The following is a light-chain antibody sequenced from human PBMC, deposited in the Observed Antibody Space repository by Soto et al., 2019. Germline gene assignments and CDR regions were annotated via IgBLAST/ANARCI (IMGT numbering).Light chain of an antibody. V-gene: IGKV3-15*01. CDR3: QQYNKWPSGT. Sequence: EIVMTQSPATLSVSPGESATLSCRASQSVTTNLAWYQQQPVQAPRLLIYGASTRATGIPARFSGSGSGTEFTLTISSLQSEDFAIYYCQQYNKWPSGTFGQGTRLEIK. CDR2: GAS. J-gene: IGKJ5*01. CDR1: QSVTTN.